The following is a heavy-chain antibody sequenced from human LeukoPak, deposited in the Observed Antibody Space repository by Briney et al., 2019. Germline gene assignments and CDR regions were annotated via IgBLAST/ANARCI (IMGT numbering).Heavy chain of an antibody. V-gene: IGHV3-21*01. Sequence: GGSLRLSCAASGFTFSSYSMNWVRQAPGKGLEGVSSISSSSSYIYYADSVKGRFTISRDNAKNSLYLQMNSLRAEDTAVYYCARDAVLIGLDYWGQGTLVTVSS. CDR3: ARDAVLIGLDY. J-gene: IGHJ4*02. CDR2: ISSSSSYI. CDR1: GFTFSSYS.